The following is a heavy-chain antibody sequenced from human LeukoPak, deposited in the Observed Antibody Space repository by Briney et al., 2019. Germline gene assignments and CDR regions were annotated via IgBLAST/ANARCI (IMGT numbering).Heavy chain of an antibody. J-gene: IGHJ3*02. CDR2: FDPEDGET. V-gene: IGHV1-24*01. CDR3: ATASTSRHAFDI. Sequence: ASVKVSCKVSGYTLTELSMHWVRQAPGKGLEWMGGFDPEDGETIYAQKFQGRVTMTEDTSTDTAYMELSSLGSEDTAVYYCATASTSRHAFDIWGQGTMVTVSS. CDR1: GYTLTELS. D-gene: IGHD4-11*01.